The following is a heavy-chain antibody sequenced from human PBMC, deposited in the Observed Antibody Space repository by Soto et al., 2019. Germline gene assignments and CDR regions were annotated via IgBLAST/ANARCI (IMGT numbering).Heavy chain of an antibody. CDR3: ARDLKPLYGSGSYYNGLDY. Sequence: ASVKVSCKASGYTFTSYYMHWVRQAPGQGLEWMGIINPSGGSTSYAQKFQGRVTMTRDTSTSTVYMELSSLRSEDTAVYYCARDLKPLYGSGSYYNGLDYWGQGTLVTVSS. J-gene: IGHJ4*02. CDR1: GYTFTSYY. D-gene: IGHD3-10*01. CDR2: INPSGGST. V-gene: IGHV1-46*03.